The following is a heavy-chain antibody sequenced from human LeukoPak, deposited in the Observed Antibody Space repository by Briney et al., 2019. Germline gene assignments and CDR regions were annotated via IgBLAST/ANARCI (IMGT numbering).Heavy chain of an antibody. CDR3: ARDRSAIVVVPAAQ. J-gene: IGHJ4*02. CDR2: INPNSGGT. CDR1: GYTFTGYY. Sequence: ASVKVSCKASGYTFTGYYMHWVRQAPEQGLEWMGWINPNSGGTNYAQKFQGRVTMTRDTSISTAYMELSRLRSDDTAVYYCARDRSAIVVVPAAQWGQGTLVTVSS. V-gene: IGHV1-2*02. D-gene: IGHD2-2*01.